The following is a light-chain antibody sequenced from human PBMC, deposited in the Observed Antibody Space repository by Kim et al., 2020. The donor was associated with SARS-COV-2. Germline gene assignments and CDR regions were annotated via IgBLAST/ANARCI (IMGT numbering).Light chain of an antibody. CDR3: AAWDDSLNGVV. Sequence: QSVLTQPPSASGTPGQRITISCSGSRSNIGSKTVNWYQQLPGTAPKLLMYSNNQRPSGVPDRFSGSKSGTSASLAISGLQSEDEADYYCAAWDDSLNGVVFGGGTQLTVL. J-gene: IGLJ3*02. CDR1: RSNIGSKT. CDR2: SNN. V-gene: IGLV1-44*01.